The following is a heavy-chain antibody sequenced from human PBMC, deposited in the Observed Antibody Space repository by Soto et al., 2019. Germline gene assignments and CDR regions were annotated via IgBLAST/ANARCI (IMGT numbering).Heavy chain of an antibody. V-gene: IGHV3-23*01. CDR3: AQDFSSSWFSWFDP. J-gene: IGHJ5*02. D-gene: IGHD6-13*01. Sequence: EVQLLESGGGLVQPGGSLRLSCAASGFTFSSYAMSWVRQAPGKGLEWVSAISGSGGSTYYADSVKGRFTISRDNPKNTLHLQMNSLRAEDTAVYYCAQDFSSSWFSWFDPWGQGTLVTVSS. CDR1: GFTFSSYA. CDR2: ISGSGGST.